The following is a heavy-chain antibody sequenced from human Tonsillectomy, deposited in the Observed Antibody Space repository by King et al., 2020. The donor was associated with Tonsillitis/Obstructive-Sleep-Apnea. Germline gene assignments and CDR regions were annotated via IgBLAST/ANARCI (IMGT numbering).Heavy chain of an antibody. CDR3: ARQNYVVTDTGDFDY. V-gene: IGHV4-39*01. D-gene: IGHD2-21*02. CDR2: IYCSGRT. J-gene: IGHJ4*02. Sequence: QLQESGPGLVKPSETLSLTCTVSGGSICSSSYYWGWIRQPPGKGLEWIGSIYCSGRTSYNPSLTRRVSIFVETSKNQFSLKLPSVTAADTAVYYCARQNYVVTDTGDFDYWGQGTLVTVSS. CDR1: GGSICSSSYY.